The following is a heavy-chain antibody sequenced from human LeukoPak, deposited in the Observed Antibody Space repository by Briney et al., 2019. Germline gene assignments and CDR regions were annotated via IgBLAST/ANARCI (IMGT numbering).Heavy chain of an antibody. V-gene: IGHV3-48*02. CDR2: ITASGTAM. D-gene: IGHD1-26*01. CDR1: EFSFSRYA. CDR3: ASSGSYRFDY. Sequence: GGSLRLSCAASEFSFSRYAMIWVRQAPGKGLEWVSHITASGTAMFYADSVKGRFTISRDNAKNSLYLQMNSLRDEDTAVYYCASSGSYRFDYWGQGTLVTVSS. J-gene: IGHJ4*02.